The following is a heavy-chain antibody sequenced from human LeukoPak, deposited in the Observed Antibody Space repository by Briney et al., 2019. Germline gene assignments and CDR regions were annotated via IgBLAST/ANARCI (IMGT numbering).Heavy chain of an antibody. CDR3: ARGTTIYYYDSSGYYPHDY. J-gene: IGHJ4*02. D-gene: IGHD3-22*01. CDR1: GFTFSSYS. CDR2: IGSSSTI. Sequence: PGGSLRLSCAASGFTFSSYSMNWVRQAPGKGLEWVSYIGSSSTIYYADSVKGRFTISRDNAKNSLYLQMNSLRDEDTAVYYCARGTTIYYYDSSGYYPHDYWGQGTLVTVSS. V-gene: IGHV3-48*02.